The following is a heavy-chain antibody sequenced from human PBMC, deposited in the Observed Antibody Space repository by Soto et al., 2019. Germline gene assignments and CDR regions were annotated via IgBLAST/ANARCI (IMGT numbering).Heavy chain of an antibody. CDR2: INTKTGGT. V-gene: IGHV1-2*02. Sequence: QVHLVQSGAEVKKPGASVKVSCKASGYSFTDYYMHWVRQAPGQGLEWMGWINTKTGGTNYAQRVQGRATMTGDTSINKAYMELSRLSSADTAVYYCARVGHTGWFEPWGQGTVVTVSS. CDR3: ARVGHTGWFEP. CDR1: GYSFTDYY. J-gene: IGHJ5*02.